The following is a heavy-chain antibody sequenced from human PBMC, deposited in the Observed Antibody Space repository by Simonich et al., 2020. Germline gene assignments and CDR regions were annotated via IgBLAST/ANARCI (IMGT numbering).Heavy chain of an antibody. CDR3: ARDRAARYYYYYYMDV. CDR1: GYTFTGYS. V-gene: IGHV1-2*02. CDR2: INPNSSGT. D-gene: IGHD6-6*01. J-gene: IGHJ6*03. Sequence: QVQLVQSGAEVKKPGASVKVSCKASGYTFTGYSMHWVRQAPGQGLEWMGWINPNSSGTNYAQKFQGRVTMTRDTSISTAYMELSRLRSDDTAVYYCARDRAARYYYYYYMDVWGKGTTVTVSS.